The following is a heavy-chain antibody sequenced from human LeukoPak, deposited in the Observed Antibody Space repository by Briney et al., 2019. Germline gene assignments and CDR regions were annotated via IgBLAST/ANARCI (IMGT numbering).Heavy chain of an antibody. Sequence: GGSLRLSCAASGFSFSSYSMNWVRQAPGKGLEWVSWISSSSSTIYYADSVKGRFTISRDNAKNSQYLQMNSLRAEHTAVYYCARSTKVGSTSSFFDDWGQGALVTVSS. CDR3: ARSTKVGSTSSFFDD. CDR2: ISSSSSTI. CDR1: GFSFSSYS. V-gene: IGHV3-48*01. J-gene: IGHJ4*02. D-gene: IGHD1-26*01.